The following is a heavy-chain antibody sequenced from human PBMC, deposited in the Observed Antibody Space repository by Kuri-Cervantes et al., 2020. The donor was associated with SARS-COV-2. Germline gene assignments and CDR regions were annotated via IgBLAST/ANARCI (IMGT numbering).Heavy chain of an antibody. CDR3: ARAYTAMVTRGFDY. J-gene: IGHJ4*02. D-gene: IGHD5-18*01. V-gene: IGHV4-4*07. Sequence: GSLRLSCTVSGGSISSYYWSWIRQPAGKGLEWIGRIYTSGSTNYNPPLKSRVTMSVDTSKNQFSLKLSSVTAADTAVYYCARAYTAMVTRGFDYWGQGTLVTVSS. CDR2: IYTSGST. CDR1: GGSISSYY.